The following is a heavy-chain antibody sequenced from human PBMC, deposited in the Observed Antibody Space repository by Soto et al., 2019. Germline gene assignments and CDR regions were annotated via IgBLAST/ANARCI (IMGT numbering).Heavy chain of an antibody. D-gene: IGHD6-13*01. J-gene: IGHJ4*02. Sequence: SETLSLTCTVSGGSISSYYWSWIRQPPGKGLEWIGYIYYSGSTNYNPSLKSRVTISVDTSKNTLYLQMNSLRAEDTAVYYCAKAAGDRAAAGPSCFDYWGQGTLVTVSS. CDR2: IYYSGST. V-gene: IGHV4-59*12. CDR1: GGSISSYY. CDR3: AKAAGDRAAAGPSCFDY.